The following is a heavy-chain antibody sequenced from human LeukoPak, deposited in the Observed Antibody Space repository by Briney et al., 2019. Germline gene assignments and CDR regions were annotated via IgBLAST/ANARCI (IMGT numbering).Heavy chain of an antibody. CDR1: GFTFSGYD. V-gene: IGHV3-13*01. CDR2: VGYGGDT. J-gene: IGHJ2*01. D-gene: IGHD1-14*01. CDR3: ARDGGGTTADWYFDL. Sequence: GGSLRLSCAASGFTFSGYDMHWVRQLPGKGLEWVAAVGYGGDTYYPASVEGRFTVSRETAKNSLYLQMNTLRAGDTAVYYCARDGGGTTADWYFDLWGRGTPVTVSS.